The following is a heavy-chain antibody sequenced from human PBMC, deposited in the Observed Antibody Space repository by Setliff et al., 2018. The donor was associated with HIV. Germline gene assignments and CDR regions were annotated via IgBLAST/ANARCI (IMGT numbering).Heavy chain of an antibody. CDR2: IRNEANSYAT. Sequence: LRLSCAASGFPFSGSAMHWVRQASGKGLEWVGRIRNEANSYATAYDASVKGRFTISRDDSKNTAYLQMDSLKTEDTAVYYCTKATGSGSYWTGFDFWGQGTLVTVSS. D-gene: IGHD3-10*01. CDR1: GFPFSGSA. CDR3: TKATGSGSYWTGFDF. V-gene: IGHV3-73*01. J-gene: IGHJ4*02.